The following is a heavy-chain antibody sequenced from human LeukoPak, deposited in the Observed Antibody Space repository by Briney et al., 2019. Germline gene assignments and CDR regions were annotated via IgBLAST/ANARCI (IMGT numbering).Heavy chain of an antibody. CDR1: GFTFSSYA. D-gene: IGHD6-13*01. CDR2: ISGSGGST. CDR3: AKDVGSSWPRFYYYYGMDV. J-gene: IGHJ6*02. Sequence: PGGSLRLSCAASGFTFSSYAMSWVRQAPGKGLEWVSAISGSGGSTYYADSVKGRFTISRDNSKNTLYLQMNSLRAEDTAVYYCAKDVGSSWPRFYYYYGMDVWGHGTTVTVSS. V-gene: IGHV3-23*01.